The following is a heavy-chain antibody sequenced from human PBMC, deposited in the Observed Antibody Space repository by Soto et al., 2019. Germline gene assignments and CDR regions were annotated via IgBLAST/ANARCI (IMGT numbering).Heavy chain of an antibody. CDR3: AHISYYGGARGMDV. CDR2: IYWDDDK. J-gene: IGHJ6*02. D-gene: IGHD4-17*01. CDR1: GFSLSTSGVG. V-gene: IGHV2-5*02. Sequence: QITLKESGPPLVKPTQTLTLTCTFSGFSLSTSGVGVGWIRQPPGKALEWLALIYWDDDKRYSPSLKSRLTITKDTSTNQVVLTMTNMDPVDTATYYCAHISYYGGARGMDVWGQGTTVTVSS.